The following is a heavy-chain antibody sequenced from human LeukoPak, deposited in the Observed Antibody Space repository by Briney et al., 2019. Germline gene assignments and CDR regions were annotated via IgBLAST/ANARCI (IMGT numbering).Heavy chain of an antibody. CDR3: ARRSRLQRLYYFDY. D-gene: IGHD5-24*01. CDR1: GFTFSSYW. CDR2: IKQDGSEK. Sequence: GGSLRLSCAASGFTFSSYWMSWVRQAPGKGLEWVAYIKQDGSEKYYVDSVKGRFTISRDNAKNSLYLQMNSLRAEDTAVYYCARRSRLQRLYYFDYWGQGTLVTVSS. J-gene: IGHJ4*02. V-gene: IGHV3-7*01.